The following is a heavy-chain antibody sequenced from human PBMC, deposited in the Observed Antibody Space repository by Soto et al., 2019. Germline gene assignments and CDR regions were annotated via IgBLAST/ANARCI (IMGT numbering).Heavy chain of an antibody. CDR1: GYSFTIYW. CDR2: IYPGDSDT. V-gene: IGHV5-51*01. CDR3: ARHGXSTEQQPSYYYYYGMDV. Sequence: PGESMKISCKGSGYSFTIYWIGWVRQMPGKGLEWMGIIYPGDSDTRYSPSFQGQVTISADKSISTAYLQWSSLKASDTAMYYCARHGXSTEQQPSYYYYYGMDVWGQGTTVTVSS. D-gene: IGHD6-13*01. J-gene: IGHJ6*02.